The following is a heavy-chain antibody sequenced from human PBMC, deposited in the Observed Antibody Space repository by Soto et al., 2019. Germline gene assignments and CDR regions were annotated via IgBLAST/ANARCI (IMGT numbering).Heavy chain of an antibody. J-gene: IGHJ6*02. CDR1: GYTFTSYG. CDR3: ARESGTGYSSGQGYGMDV. CDR2: ISAYNGNT. D-gene: IGHD6-19*01. Sequence: QVQLVQSGAEVKKPGASVKVSCKASGYTFTSYGISWVRQAPGQGLEWMGWISAYNGNTNYAQKLQGRDTMTTDTSTSTAYMELRSLRSDDTAVYYCARESGTGYSSGQGYGMDVWGQGTTVTVSS. V-gene: IGHV1-18*01.